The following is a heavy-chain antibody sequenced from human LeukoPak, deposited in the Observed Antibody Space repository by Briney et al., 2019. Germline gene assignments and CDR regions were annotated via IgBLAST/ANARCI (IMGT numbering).Heavy chain of an antibody. Sequence: GGSLRLSCAASGFTFSSYAMHWVRQAPGKGLEWVAVISYDGSNKYYADSVRGRFTISRDNSKNTLYLQMNSLRAEDTAVYYGAKDKGNSSPPEDYGAEGPLAAPSS. CDR1: GFTFSSYA. J-gene: IGHJ4*02. CDR2: ISYDGSNK. D-gene: IGHD2/OR15-2a*01. V-gene: IGHV3-30*04. CDR3: AKDKGNSSPPEDY.